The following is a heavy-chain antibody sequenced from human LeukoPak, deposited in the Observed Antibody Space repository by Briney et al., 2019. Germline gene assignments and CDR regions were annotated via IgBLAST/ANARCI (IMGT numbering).Heavy chain of an antibody. J-gene: IGHJ4*02. CDR3: AKTDNGWYFDY. CDR1: GFTFSSYG. Sequence: GGSLRLSCAASGFTFSSYGMHWVRQAPGKGLEWVAVISYDGSNKYYADSVKGRFTISRDNSKNTLYLQMNSLRAEDTAVYYCAKTDNGWYFDYWGQGTLVTVSS. V-gene: IGHV3-30*18. D-gene: IGHD6-19*01. CDR2: ISYDGSNK.